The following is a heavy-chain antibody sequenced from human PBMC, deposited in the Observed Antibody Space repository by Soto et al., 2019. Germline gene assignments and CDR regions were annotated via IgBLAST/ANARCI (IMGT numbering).Heavy chain of an antibody. V-gene: IGHV5-51*01. J-gene: IGHJ5*02. CDR2: IYPGDSDT. CDR1: GYSFTSYW. CDR3: ARHEGAYCGGDCYSGWFDP. D-gene: IGHD2-21*02. Sequence: GESLKISCKGSGYSFTSYWIGWVRQMPGKGLEWMGIIYPGDSDTRYSPSSQGQVTISADKSISTAYLQWSSLKASDTAMYYCARHEGAYCGGDCYSGWFDPWGQGTLVTVSS.